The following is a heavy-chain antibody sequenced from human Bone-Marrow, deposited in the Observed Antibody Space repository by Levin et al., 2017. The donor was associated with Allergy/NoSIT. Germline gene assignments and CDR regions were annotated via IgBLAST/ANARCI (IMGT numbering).Heavy chain of an antibody. CDR2: IYHSGST. D-gene: IGHD2-8*01. Sequence: MTSETLSLTCTVSGASISSSNRWSWVRQPPGKGLEWIGEIYHSGSTNYNPSLKSRVTISVDKSKNQFSLKLSSVTAADTAVYYCARGVSPTSCINGVCYTFDIWGQGTMVTVSS. V-gene: IGHV4-4*02. J-gene: IGHJ3*02. CDR1: GASISSSNR. CDR3: ARGVSPTSCINGVCYTFDI.